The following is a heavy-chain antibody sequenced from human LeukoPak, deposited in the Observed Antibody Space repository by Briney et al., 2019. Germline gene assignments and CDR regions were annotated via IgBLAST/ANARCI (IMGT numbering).Heavy chain of an antibody. V-gene: IGHV3-23*01. CDR1: GFTFSSYA. CDR2: ISGSGGST. CDR3: AKAQPIPYYDILTGLVSYYFDY. D-gene: IGHD3-9*01. Sequence: PGGSLRLSCAASGFTFSSYAMSWVRQAPGKGLEWVSAISGSGGSTYYADSVKGRFTIPRDNSKNTLYLQMNSLRAEDTAVYYCAKAQPIPYYDILTGLVSYYFDYWGQGTLVTVSS. J-gene: IGHJ4*02.